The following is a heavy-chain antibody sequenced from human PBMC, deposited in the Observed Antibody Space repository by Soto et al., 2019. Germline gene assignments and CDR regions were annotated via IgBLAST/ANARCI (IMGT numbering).Heavy chain of an antibody. CDR2: IIPIFGTA. CDR1: GGTFSSYA. V-gene: IGHV1-69*13. D-gene: IGHD1-26*01. J-gene: IGHJ6*02. Sequence: SVKVSCKASGGTFSSYAISWVRQAPGQGLEWMGGIIPIFGTANYAQKFQGRVTITADESTSTAYMELSSLRSEDTAVYYCARPERGATPFYYYSGMDVWGQGTTVTVSS. CDR3: ARPERGATPFYYYSGMDV.